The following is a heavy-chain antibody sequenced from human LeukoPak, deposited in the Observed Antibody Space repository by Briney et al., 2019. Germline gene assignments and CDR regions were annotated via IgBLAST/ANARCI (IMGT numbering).Heavy chain of an antibody. Sequence: PGRSLRLSCAASGFTFSAYIIQWVRQAPGKGLEWVAVIWYDGSNKYYADSVKGRFTISRDNSKNTLYLQMNSLRAEDTAVYYCARERTGGSSWYNDAFDIWGQGTMVTVSS. CDR2: IWYDGSNK. V-gene: IGHV3-33*01. CDR1: GFTFSAYI. D-gene: IGHD6-13*01. CDR3: ARERTGGSSWYNDAFDI. J-gene: IGHJ3*02.